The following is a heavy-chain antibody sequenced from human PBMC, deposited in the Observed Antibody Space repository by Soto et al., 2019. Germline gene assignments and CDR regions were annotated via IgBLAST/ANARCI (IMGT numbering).Heavy chain of an antibody. Sequence: QVQLVESGGGVVQPGRSLRLSCAASGFTFSSYGMHWVRQAPGKGLEWVAVIWYDGSNKYYADSVKGRFTISRDNSKNTLYLQMNSLRAEDTAVYYCARGTMIVVHRPDAFDIWGQGTMVTVSS. CDR3: ARGTMIVVHRPDAFDI. J-gene: IGHJ3*02. CDR1: GFTFSSYG. CDR2: IWYDGSNK. V-gene: IGHV3-33*01. D-gene: IGHD3-22*01.